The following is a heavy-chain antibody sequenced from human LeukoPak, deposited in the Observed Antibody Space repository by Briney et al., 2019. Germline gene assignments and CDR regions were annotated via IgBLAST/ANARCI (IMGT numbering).Heavy chain of an antibody. J-gene: IGHJ5*02. CDR1: GFTFSSYA. CDR3: AKVPDFWSGYPYNWFDP. D-gene: IGHD3-3*01. Sequence: GRSLRLSCAASGFTFSSYAMSWVRQAPGKGLEWVSAISGSGGSTYYADSVKGRFTISRDNSKNTLYLQMNSLRAEDTAVYYCAKVPDFWSGYPYNWFDPWGQGTLVTVSS. CDR2: ISGSGGST. V-gene: IGHV3-23*01.